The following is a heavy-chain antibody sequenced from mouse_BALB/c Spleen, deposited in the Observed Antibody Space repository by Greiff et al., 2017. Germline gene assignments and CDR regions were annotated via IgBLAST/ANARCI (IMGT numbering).Heavy chain of an antibody. D-gene: IGHD2-14*01. V-gene: IGHV5-6-5*01. CDR3: ARGSYRYDVRFAY. Sequence: EVHLVESGGGLVKPGGSLKLSCAASGFTFSSYAMSWVRQTPEKRLEWVASISSGGSTYYPDSVKGRFTISRDNARNILYLQMSSLRSEDTAMYYCARGSYRYDVRFAYWGQGTLVTVSA. CDR2: ISSGGST. CDR1: GFTFSSYA. J-gene: IGHJ3*01.